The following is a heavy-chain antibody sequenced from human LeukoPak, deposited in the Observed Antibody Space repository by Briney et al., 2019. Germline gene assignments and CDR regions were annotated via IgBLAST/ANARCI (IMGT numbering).Heavy chain of an antibody. CDR1: GGSISSYY. D-gene: IGHD2-15*01. J-gene: IGHJ5*02. Sequence: SETLSLTCTVSGGSISSYYWSWIRQPAGKGLEWIRRIYTSGSTNYNPSLKSRVTMSVDTSKNQFSLKLSSVTAADTAVYYCASGVVVVAATPPNNWFDPWGQGTLVTVSS. CDR3: ASGVVVVAATPPNNWFDP. V-gene: IGHV4-4*07. CDR2: IYTSGST.